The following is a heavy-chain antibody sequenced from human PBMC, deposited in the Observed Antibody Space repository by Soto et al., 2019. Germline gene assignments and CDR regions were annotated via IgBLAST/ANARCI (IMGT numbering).Heavy chain of an antibody. V-gene: IGHV1-46*03. CDR3: ARTLVVGGTDY. D-gene: IGHD2-2*01. Sequence: QVQLVQSGAEVTKPGASLKVSCEASGYIFTDYSVHWVRQAPGQGLEWMGIVRTIDGRTEYAQNLQGRGTMTSDTSTSTVYMELSSLRSEDTAIYYCARTLVVGGTDYWGQGTLLTVSS. CDR1: GYIFTDYS. CDR2: VRTIDGRT. J-gene: IGHJ4*02.